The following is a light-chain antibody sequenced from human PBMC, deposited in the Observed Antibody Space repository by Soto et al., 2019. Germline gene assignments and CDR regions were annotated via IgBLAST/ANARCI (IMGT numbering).Light chain of an antibody. V-gene: IGKV3-20*01. CDR3: QQDMSPWT. CDR1: QSVSTTF. CDR2: GAS. J-gene: IGKJ1*01. Sequence: EIVLTQSPGSLSLSPGQRATLSCRASQSVSTTFFAWYQKKPGQAPRLLIYGASKRATGIPDRFSGSGSGAYFTIIISRLEHEDFAVYYCQQDMSPWTFGQGTKVEIK.